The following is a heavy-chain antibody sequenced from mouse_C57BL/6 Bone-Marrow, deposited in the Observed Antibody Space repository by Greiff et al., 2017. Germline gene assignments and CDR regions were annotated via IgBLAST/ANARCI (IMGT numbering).Heavy chain of an antibody. V-gene: IGHV5-17*01. Sequence: EVKLVESGGGLVKPGGSLKLSCAASGFTFSDYGMHWVRQAPEKGLEWVAYISSGSSTIYYADTVKGRFTISRDNAKNTLFLQMTSLRSEDTAMYYCARPTTGRYFDVWGTGTTVTVSS. CDR3: ARPTTGRYFDV. CDR1: GFTFSDYG. D-gene: IGHD1-1*01. CDR2: ISSGSSTI. J-gene: IGHJ1*03.